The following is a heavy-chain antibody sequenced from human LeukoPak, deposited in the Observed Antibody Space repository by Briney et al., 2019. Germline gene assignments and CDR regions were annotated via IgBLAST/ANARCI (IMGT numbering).Heavy chain of an antibody. V-gene: IGHV3-23*01. CDR3: VQSTAWYRSSWYLMY. CDR2: ISGSGGST. D-gene: IGHD6-13*01. J-gene: IGHJ4*02. Sequence: GGSLRLSCAASGFTFSSYDTSWVRQAPGKGLEWVSAISGSGGSTYYADSVKGRFSISRDNSKDTLSLQMNTLRADDSAIYYCVQSTAWYRSSWYLMYWGQGILVTVSS. CDR1: GFTFSSYD.